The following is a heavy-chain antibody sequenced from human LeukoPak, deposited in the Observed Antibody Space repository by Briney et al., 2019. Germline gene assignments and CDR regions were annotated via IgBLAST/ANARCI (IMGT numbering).Heavy chain of an antibody. V-gene: IGHV1-18*01. D-gene: IGHD3-10*01. J-gene: IGHJ4*02. CDR3: ARGEIGGTMVRGVIITQFDY. Sequence: GASVKVSCKASGYTFTSYGISWVRQAPGQGLEWMGWISAYNGNTNYAQKLQGRVTMTTDTSTSTAYMELRSLRSDDTAVYYCARGEIGGTMVRGVIITQFDYWGQGTLVTVSS. CDR1: GYTFTSYG. CDR2: ISAYNGNT.